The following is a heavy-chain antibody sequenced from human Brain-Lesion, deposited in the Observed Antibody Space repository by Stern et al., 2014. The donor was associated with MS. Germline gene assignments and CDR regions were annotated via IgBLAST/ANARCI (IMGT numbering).Heavy chain of an antibody. J-gene: IGHJ4*02. CDR3: ARRGDSSSSGFDY. D-gene: IGHD6-6*01. V-gene: IGHV5-51*01. CDR1: GYRFTSNW. Sequence: ELQLVESGAEVKKPGESLKISCKGSGYRFTSNWIGWVRQMPGKGLEWMGIIGPGDSDTRYSPSFQGQVTISADKSISTAYLQWSSLQASDTAMYYCARRGDSSSSGFDYWGQGTLVIVSS. CDR2: IGPGDSDT.